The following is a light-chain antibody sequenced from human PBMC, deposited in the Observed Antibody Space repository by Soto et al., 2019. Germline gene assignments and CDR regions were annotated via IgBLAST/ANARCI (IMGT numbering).Light chain of an antibody. V-gene: IGLV2-14*01. Sequence: QSALTQPASVSGSPGQSITISCTGTSSDVGGYNYVSWYQQHPGKAPKHMIYDVSNRPSGVSNRFSGSKSGNTASLTIYGLQAEDEADYYCSSYTSSSTLVFVTGTKVTVL. CDR3: SSYTSSSTLV. CDR2: DVS. J-gene: IGLJ1*01. CDR1: SSDVGGYNY.